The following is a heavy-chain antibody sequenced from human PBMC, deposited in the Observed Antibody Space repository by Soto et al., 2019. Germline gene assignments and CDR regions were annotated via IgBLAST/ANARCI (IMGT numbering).Heavy chain of an antibody. Sequence: PGESLKISCKGSGYSFTSYWIGWVRQMSGKGLEWMGIIYPGDSDTRYSPPFQGQVTISADKFISTAYLQWSSLKASDTAMYYCARRHAVVPAAPSYYYGMDVWGQGTTVTVSS. D-gene: IGHD2-2*01. V-gene: IGHV5-51*01. CDR1: GYSFTSYW. CDR3: ARRHAVVPAAPSYYYGMDV. J-gene: IGHJ6*02. CDR2: IYPGDSDT.